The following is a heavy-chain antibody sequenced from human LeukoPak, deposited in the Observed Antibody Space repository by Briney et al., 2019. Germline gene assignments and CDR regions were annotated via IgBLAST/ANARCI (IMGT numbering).Heavy chain of an antibody. J-gene: IGHJ3*02. CDR2: INIDGSST. CDR3: ARRYSSSWYAFDI. D-gene: IGHD6-13*01. V-gene: IGHV3-74*01. Sequence: GGSLRLSCAASGFTFSSYWMHWVRQAPGKGLVWVSRINIDGSSTSSAASVKGRFTISRDNAKNTLYLQMNSLRAEDTGVYYCARRYSSSWYAFDIWGQGTMVTVSS. CDR1: GFTFSSYW.